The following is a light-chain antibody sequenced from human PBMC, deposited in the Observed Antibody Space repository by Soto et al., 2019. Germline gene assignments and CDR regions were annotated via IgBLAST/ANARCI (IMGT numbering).Light chain of an antibody. CDR1: STDFVSYNR. CDR3: SLYTSENAYV. Sequence: QSALTQPPSVSGSPGQSVTISCTGTSTDFVSYNRVSWYQQPPGTAPKLMIYEVSKRPSGVPDRFSGSKSGNTASLAISGLQAADESDYDCSLYTSENAYVFGTGTKLTVL. V-gene: IGLV2-18*01. J-gene: IGLJ1*01. CDR2: EVS.